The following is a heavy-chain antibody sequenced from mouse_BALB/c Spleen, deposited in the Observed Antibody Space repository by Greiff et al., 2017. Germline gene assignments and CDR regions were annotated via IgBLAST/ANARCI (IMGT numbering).Heavy chain of an antibody. V-gene: IGHV5-6-3*01. CDR3: ARDAEYSNYGEFAY. CDR2: INSNGGST. J-gene: IGHJ3*01. Sequence: VQLKESGGGLVQPGGSLKLSCAASGFTFSSYGMSWVRQTPDKRLELVATINSNGGSTYYPDSVKGRFTISRDNAKNTLYLQMSSLKSEDTARYYCARDAEYSNYGEFAYWGQGTLVTVSA. D-gene: IGHD2-10*02. CDR1: GFTFSSYG.